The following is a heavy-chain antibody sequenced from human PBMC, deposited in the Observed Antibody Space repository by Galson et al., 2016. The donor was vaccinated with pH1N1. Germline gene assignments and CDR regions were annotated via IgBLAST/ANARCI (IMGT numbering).Heavy chain of an antibody. V-gene: IGHV3-7*01. CDR2: IYQDGSEK. Sequence: SLRLSCAASGFTFSRYWMSWVRQAPGKGLEWVASIYQDGSEKYYVDSVKGRFTISRDNPKNSLYLQMNSLRVEDTAVYYCARMIGGSYYVEYWGQGTLVTVSS. CDR3: ARMIGGSYYVEY. CDR1: GFTFSRYW. D-gene: IGHD1-26*01. J-gene: IGHJ4*02.